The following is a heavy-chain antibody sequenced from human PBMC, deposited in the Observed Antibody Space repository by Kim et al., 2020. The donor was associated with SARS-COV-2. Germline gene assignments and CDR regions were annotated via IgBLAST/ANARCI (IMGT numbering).Heavy chain of an antibody. CDR1: GGTFSSYA. Sequence: SVKVSCKASGGTFSSYAISWVRQAPGQGLEWMGGIIPIFGTANYAQKFQGRVTITADESTSTAYMELSSLRSEDTAVYYCARETLPGIAVAGIGFWGQGTLVTVSS. D-gene: IGHD6-19*01. CDR3: ARETLPGIAVAGIGF. V-gene: IGHV1-69*13. CDR2: IIPIFGTA. J-gene: IGHJ4*02.